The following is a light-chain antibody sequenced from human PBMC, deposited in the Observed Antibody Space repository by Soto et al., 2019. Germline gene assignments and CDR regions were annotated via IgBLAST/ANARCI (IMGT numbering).Light chain of an antibody. CDR1: QTISSW. Sequence: DIQMTQSPSTLSGSVGDRVTITCRASQTISSWLAWYQQKPGKAPKLLIYDASTRATGIPARISGSGSGTEFTLTISSLQSEDFAVYYCQQYNNWRTFGQGTKVDIK. CDR2: DAS. V-gene: IGKV1-5*01. CDR3: QQYNNWRT. J-gene: IGKJ1*01.